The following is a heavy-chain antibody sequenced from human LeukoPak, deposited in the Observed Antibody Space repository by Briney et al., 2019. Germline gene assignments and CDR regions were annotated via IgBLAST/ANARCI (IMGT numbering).Heavy chain of an antibody. V-gene: IGHV4-39*01. CDR1: GGSISSSSYY. J-gene: IGHJ4*02. D-gene: IGHD2-21*02. Sequence: PSETLSLTCTVSGGSISSSSYYWGWIRQPPGKGLEWTGSIYYSGSTYYNPSLKSRVTISVDTSKNQFSLKLSSVTAADTAVYYCASLVVVTVIFDYWGQGTLVTVSS. CDR2: IYYSGST. CDR3: ASLVVVTVIFDY.